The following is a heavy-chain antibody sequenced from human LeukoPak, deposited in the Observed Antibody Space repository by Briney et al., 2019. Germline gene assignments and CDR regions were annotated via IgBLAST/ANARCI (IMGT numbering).Heavy chain of an antibody. Sequence: GSVKVSCKASGYTFTSYAMHWVRQAPGQRLEWMGWINAGNGNTKYSQKFQGRVTITRDTSASTAYMELSSLRSEDTAVYYCARETSMVRGRSYGMDVWGKGTTVTVSS. CDR3: ARETSMVRGRSYGMDV. CDR1: GYTFTSYA. J-gene: IGHJ6*04. CDR2: INAGNGNT. D-gene: IGHD3-10*01. V-gene: IGHV1-3*01.